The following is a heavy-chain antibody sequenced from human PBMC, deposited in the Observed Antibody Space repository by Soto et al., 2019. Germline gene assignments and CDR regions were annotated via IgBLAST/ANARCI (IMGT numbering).Heavy chain of an antibody. Sequence: ASVKRYCKTSGFSFTEHTGHWGRDTPGQRLEWLGWINAGNGDTKYSQKLRDRVTIARDTSASTVFLELNSLESGDTALYYCAKIWTGYYYFDYWGQGTLVTVS. V-gene: IGHV1-3*01. D-gene: IGHD3-9*01. J-gene: IGHJ4*01. CDR3: AKIWTGYYYFDY. CDR2: INAGNGDT. CDR1: GFSFTEHT.